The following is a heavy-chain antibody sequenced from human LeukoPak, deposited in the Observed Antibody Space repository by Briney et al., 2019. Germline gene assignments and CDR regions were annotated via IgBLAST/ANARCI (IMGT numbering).Heavy chain of an antibody. CDR2: IYYSGST. D-gene: IGHD1-14*01. CDR1: GGSISISSHY. CDR3: AREIRPGNYYYYMDV. J-gene: IGHJ6*03. Sequence: SETLSLTCTVSGGSISISSHYWVWIRQPPGKGLEWIGSIYYSGSTYYNPSLKSRFTISVDMSRNQFSLKLTSVTAADTAVYYCAREIRPGNYYYYMDVWGKGTTVTISS. V-gene: IGHV4-39*02.